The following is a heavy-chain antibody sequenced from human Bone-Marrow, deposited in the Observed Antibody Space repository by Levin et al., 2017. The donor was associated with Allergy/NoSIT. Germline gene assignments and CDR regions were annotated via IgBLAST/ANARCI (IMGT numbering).Heavy chain of an antibody. D-gene: IGHD5-18*01. J-gene: IGHJ4*02. CDR3: ARARDNFGYLPLDH. V-gene: IGHV4-39*07. CDR2: VYSNGDA. Sequence: SETLSLTCIVSGASLSDGIYYYWGWVRQPPGKALEWIGSVYSNGDASYNPSLEGRVTISVDTPRNQFSLRLTSVTAADTALYYCARARDNFGYLPLDHWGQGTLVIVSS. CDR1: GASLSDGIY.